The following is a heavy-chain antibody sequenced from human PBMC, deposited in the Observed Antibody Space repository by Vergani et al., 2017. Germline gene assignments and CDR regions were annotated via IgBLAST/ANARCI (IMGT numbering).Heavy chain of an antibody. Sequence: QVQLQESGPGLVKPSQALSLTCTVSGGSISSGGYYWSWIRQHPGKGLEWIGYIYYSGSTYYNPSLKSRVTISVDTSKNQFSLKLSSVTAADTAVYYCARGEGITMVRGVIDAFDIWGQGTMVTVSS. J-gene: IGHJ3*02. V-gene: IGHV4-31*03. D-gene: IGHD3-10*01. CDR2: IYYSGST. CDR1: GGSISSGGYY. CDR3: ARGEGITMVRGVIDAFDI.